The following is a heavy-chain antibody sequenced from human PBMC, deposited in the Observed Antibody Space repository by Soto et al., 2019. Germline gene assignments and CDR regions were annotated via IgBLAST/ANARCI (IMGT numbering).Heavy chain of an antibody. CDR3: ARNKYSYGDLNWFDP. Sequence: GGSLRLSCAASGFTFSSYWMHWVRQAPGKGLVWVSRINSDGSSTSYADSVKGRFTISRDNAKNTLYLQMNSLRAEDTAMYYCARNKYSYGDLNWFDPWGQGTLVTVSS. D-gene: IGHD5-18*01. CDR1: GFTFSSYW. CDR2: INSDGSST. J-gene: IGHJ5*02. V-gene: IGHV3-74*01.